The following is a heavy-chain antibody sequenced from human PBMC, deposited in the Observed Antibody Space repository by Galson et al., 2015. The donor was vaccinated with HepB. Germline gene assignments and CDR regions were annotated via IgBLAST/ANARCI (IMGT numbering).Heavy chain of an antibody. CDR3: AREQWLDFDY. D-gene: IGHD6-19*01. J-gene: IGHJ4*02. V-gene: IGHV3-21*01. CDR1: GFTFSSYS. Sequence: SLRLSCAASGFTFSSYSMNWVRQAPGKGLEWVSSISSSSSYKYYADSVKGRFTISRDNAKNSLYLQMNSLRAEDTAVYYCAREQWLDFDYWGQGTLVTVSS. CDR2: ISSSSSYK.